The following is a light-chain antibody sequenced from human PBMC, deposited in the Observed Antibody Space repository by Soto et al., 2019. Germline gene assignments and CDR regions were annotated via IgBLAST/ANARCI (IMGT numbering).Light chain of an antibody. J-gene: IGLJ3*02. V-gene: IGLV2-8*01. Sequence: QSVLTQPPSASGSPGQSVTIYCTGTSSDIGDYGYVAWYQQHPGYAPKLIISEVTKRPSGVPDRFSGSKSGNTASLTVSGLQPEDEAHYYCSSYSASNNFGVFGGGTKLTVL. CDR1: SSDIGDYGY. CDR3: SSYSASNNFGV. CDR2: EVT.